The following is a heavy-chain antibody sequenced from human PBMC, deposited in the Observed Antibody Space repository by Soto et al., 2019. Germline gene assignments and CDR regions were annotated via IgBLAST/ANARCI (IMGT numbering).Heavy chain of an antibody. D-gene: IGHD3-3*01. CDR2: ISGSGGST. Sequence: EVQLLESGGGLVQPGGSLRLSCAASGFTFSSYAMSWVRQAPGKGLEWVSAISGSGGSTYYADSVKGRFTISRDSSKNARYLQMNSLRAEDTAVYYCAKGDYDFWSGLAWGQGTLVTVSS. CDR1: GFTFSSYA. V-gene: IGHV3-23*01. J-gene: IGHJ4*02. CDR3: AKGDYDFWSGLA.